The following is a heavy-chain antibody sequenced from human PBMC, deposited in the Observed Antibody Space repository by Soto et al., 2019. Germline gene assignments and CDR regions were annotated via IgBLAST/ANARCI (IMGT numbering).Heavy chain of an antibody. CDR3: ARGRITIFGVVISGFDY. D-gene: IGHD3-3*01. CDR1: GGSFSGYY. V-gene: IGHV4-34*01. CDR2: INHSGST. J-gene: IGHJ4*02. Sequence: SETLSLTCAVYGGSFSGYYWSWIRQPPGKGLEWIGEINHSGSTNYNPSLKSRVTISVDTSKNQFSLKLSSVTAADTAVYYCARGRITIFGVVISGFDYWGQGTLVTVSS.